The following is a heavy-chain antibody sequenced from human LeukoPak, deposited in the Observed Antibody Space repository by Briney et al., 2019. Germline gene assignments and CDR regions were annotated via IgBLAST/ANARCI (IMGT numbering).Heavy chain of an antibody. CDR2: ISSSSSTI. Sequence: GGSLRLSCAASGFTFSSYSMNWVRQAPGKGLEWVSYISSSSSTIYYADSVKGRFTISRDNAKNSLYLQMNSLRAEDTAVYYCARGITIFSTNGGLDYWGQGTLVTASS. J-gene: IGHJ4*02. CDR3: ARGITIFSTNGGLDY. CDR1: GFTFSSYS. D-gene: IGHD3-3*01. V-gene: IGHV3-48*01.